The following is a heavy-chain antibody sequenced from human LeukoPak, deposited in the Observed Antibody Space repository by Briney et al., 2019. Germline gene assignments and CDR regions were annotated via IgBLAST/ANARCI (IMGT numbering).Heavy chain of an antibody. CDR1: GFTFSNYW. J-gene: IGHJ6*03. D-gene: IGHD2-21*01. Sequence: GGSLRLSCAASGFTFSNYWMHWVRQAPGKGLVWVSLINSDGSSTIYADSVKGRFTISRDNAKNSLYLQMNSMRAEDTAVYYCARGAFTYCGGDCYGYMDVWGKGTTVTVSS. CDR2: INSDGSST. V-gene: IGHV3-74*01. CDR3: ARGAFTYCGGDCYGYMDV.